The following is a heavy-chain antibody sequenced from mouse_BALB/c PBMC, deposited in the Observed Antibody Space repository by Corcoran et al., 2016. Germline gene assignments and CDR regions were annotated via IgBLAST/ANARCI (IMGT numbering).Heavy chain of an antibody. V-gene: IGHV14-3*02. CDR3: ARWDWYFDV. Sequence: VQLRQSGAELVKPGASVKLSCKASGYTFTEYTIQWGKQRSGQGMEWIGRIDPANGNTKYDPKFQGKATITAATSSNTAYLQLSSLTSEDTAVYYCARWDWYFDVWGAGTTVTVSS. CDR1: GYTFTEYT. J-gene: IGHJ1*01. CDR2: IDPANGNT.